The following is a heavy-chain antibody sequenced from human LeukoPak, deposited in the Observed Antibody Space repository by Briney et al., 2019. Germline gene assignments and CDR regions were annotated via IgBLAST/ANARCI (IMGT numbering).Heavy chain of an antibody. CDR1: GDSFTSTDDF. J-gene: IGHJ6*02. CDR2: INYSGKT. V-gene: IGHV4-39*01. D-gene: IGHD3-22*01. CDR3: ARSSYSSGRYGGLDV. Sequence: SSETLSLTCTVSGDSFTSTDDFWGWIRQPPGKGLEWIGSINYSGKTYYNLSLKSRVIISVDTSKNQVSLRLSSVTAADTAVYYCARSSYSSGRYGGLDVWGQGTTVTVSS.